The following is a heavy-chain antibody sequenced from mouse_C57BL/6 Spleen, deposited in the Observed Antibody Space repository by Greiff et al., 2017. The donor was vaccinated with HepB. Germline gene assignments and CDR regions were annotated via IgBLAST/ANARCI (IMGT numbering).Heavy chain of an antibody. D-gene: IGHD1-1*01. CDR3: ARAGYYGPRSYYFDY. J-gene: IGHJ2*01. V-gene: IGHV3-6*01. CDR2: ISYDGSN. Sequence: VQLKESGPGLVKPSQSLSLTCSVTGYSITSGYYWNWIRQFPGNKLEWMGYISYDGSNNYNPSLKNRISITRDTSKNQFFLKLNSVTTEDTATYYCARAGYYGPRSYYFDYWGQGTTLTVSS. CDR1: GYSITSGYY.